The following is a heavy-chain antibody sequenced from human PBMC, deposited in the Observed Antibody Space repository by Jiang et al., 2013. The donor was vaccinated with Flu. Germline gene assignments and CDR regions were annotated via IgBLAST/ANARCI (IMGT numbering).Heavy chain of an antibody. CDR2: ISSSGSTI. J-gene: IGHJ4*02. CDR3: AKEKSIEARPFDY. V-gene: IGHV3-11*01. D-gene: IGHD6-6*01. Sequence: WVSYISSSGSTIYYADSVKGRFTISRDNSKNTLYLQMNSLRAEDTAVYYCAKEKSIEARPFDYWGQGTLVTVSS.